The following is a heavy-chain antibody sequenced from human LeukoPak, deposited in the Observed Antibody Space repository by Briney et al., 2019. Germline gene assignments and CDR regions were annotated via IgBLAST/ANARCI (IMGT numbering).Heavy chain of an antibody. CDR3: ARGGIKGPHDAYDI. D-gene: IGHD3-10*01. CDR2: ISGNGGTT. CDR1: GFTFSTYA. V-gene: IGHV3-64*01. J-gene: IGHJ3*02. Sequence: GGSLRLSCAASGFTFSTYAMHWVRQAPGKRLEYVSAISGNGGTTYYANSVKGRFTISRDNSKNTLYLQMDSLRAEDMAVYYCARGGIKGPHDAYDIWGQGTVVTVSS.